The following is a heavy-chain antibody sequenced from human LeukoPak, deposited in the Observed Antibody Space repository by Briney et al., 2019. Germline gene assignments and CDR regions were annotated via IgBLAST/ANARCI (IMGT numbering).Heavy chain of an antibody. D-gene: IGHD2-8*01. CDR3: AKSFGYCTNGVCYGSSYYYYYMDV. CDR2: ISGSGGST. CDR1: GFTFSSYA. V-gene: IGHV3-23*01. Sequence: GGSLRLSCAASGFTFSSYAMSWVRQAPGKGLEWVSTISGSGGSTYYADSVKGRFTISRDNSKNTMYLQMNSLRAEDTAVYYCAKSFGYCTNGVCYGSSYYYYYMDVWGKGTTVTVSS. J-gene: IGHJ6*03.